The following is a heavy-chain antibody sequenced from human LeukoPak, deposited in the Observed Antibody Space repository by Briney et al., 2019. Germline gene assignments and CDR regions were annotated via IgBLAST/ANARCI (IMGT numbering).Heavy chain of an antibody. CDR3: TTRIVVGQPLDY. V-gene: IGHV3-15*07. J-gene: IGHJ4*02. CDR1: GFTFSNAW. CDR2: IKSKTDGGTT. D-gene: IGHD3-22*01. Sequence: GGSLRLSCAASGFTFSNAWMNWVRQAPGKGLEWVGRIKSKTDGGTTDYAAPVKGRFTISRDDSKNTLYLQMNCLKTEDTAVYYCTTRIVVGQPLDYWGQGTLVTVSS.